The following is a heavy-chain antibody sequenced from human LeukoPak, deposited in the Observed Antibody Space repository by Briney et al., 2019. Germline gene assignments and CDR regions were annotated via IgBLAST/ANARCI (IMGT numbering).Heavy chain of an antibody. CDR3: ARGITGYSSSRYVN. J-gene: IGHJ4*02. CDR1: GGSFSGYY. Sequence: SETLSLTCAVYGGSFSGYYWSWIRHPPGKGLEWIGEINHSGSTNYNPSLKSRVTISVDTSKNQFSLKLSSVTAADTAVYYCARGITGYSSSRYVNWGQGTLVTVSS. CDR2: INHSGST. V-gene: IGHV4-34*01. D-gene: IGHD6-13*01.